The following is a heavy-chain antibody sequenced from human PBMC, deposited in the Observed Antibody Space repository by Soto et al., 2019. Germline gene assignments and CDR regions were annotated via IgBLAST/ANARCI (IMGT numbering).Heavy chain of an antibody. CDR2: ISYDGSNK. CDR3: AKVEYSSSSEDY. V-gene: IGHV3-30*18. Sequence: GGSLRLSCAASGFTFSSYGMHWVRQAPGKGLEWVAVISYDGSNKYYADSVKGRFTISRDNSKNTLYLQMNSLRAEDTAVYYCAKVEYSSSSEDYWGQGNLVTVSS. D-gene: IGHD6-6*01. CDR1: GFTFSSYG. J-gene: IGHJ4*02.